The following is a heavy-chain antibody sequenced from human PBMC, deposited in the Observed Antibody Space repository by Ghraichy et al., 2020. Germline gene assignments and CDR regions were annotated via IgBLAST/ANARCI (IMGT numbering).Heavy chain of an antibody. CDR1: GFTFSNYW. Sequence: GESLNISCAASGFTFSNYWMHWVRQAPGKGLVWVANIKQDGSEKYYVDSVKGRFTISRDNAKNSLYLQMNSLRAEDTAVYYCARVSGYSYGQEYYYYGMDVWGQGTTVTVSS. V-gene: IGHV3-7*03. J-gene: IGHJ6*02. D-gene: IGHD5-18*01. CDR3: ARVSGYSYGQEYYYYGMDV. CDR2: IKQDGSEK.